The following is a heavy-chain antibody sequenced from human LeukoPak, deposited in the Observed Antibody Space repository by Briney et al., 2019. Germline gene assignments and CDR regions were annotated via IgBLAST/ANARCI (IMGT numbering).Heavy chain of an antibody. CDR1: GYSISSGYY. D-gene: IGHD2-2*01. J-gene: IGHJ4*02. CDR2: IYHSGST. CDR3: ARNGTNNYFDY. Sequence: SETLSLTCAVSGYSISSGYYWGWVRQPPGKGLEWIGSIYHSGSTHYNPSLKSRVTISVDTSKNQFSLKLNSVTAADTAVYYCARNGTNNYFDYWGQGTLVTVSS. V-gene: IGHV4-38-2*01.